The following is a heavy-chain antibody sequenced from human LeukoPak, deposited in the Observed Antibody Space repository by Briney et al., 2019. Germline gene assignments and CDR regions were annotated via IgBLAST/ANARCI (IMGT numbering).Heavy chain of an antibody. CDR1: GYTFTSYG. CDR2: ISAYNGNT. V-gene: IGHV1-18*01. D-gene: IGHD3-22*01. Sequence: ASVKVSCKASGYTFTSYGISWVRQAPGQGLEWMGWISAYNGNTNYAQKLQGRVAMTTDTSTSTAYMELRSLRSDDTAVYYCARDYYDSSGYYYLDAFDIWGQGTMVTVSS. CDR3: ARDYYDSSGYYYLDAFDI. J-gene: IGHJ3*02.